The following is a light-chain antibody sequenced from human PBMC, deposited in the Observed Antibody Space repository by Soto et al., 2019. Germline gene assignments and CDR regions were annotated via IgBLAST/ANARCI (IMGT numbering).Light chain of an antibody. CDR3: QQYNNWPQT. CDR2: GAS. CDR1: QSVSSN. Sequence: DIVMTQSPATLFVSPGERATLSCRASQSVSSNLAWYQQKPGQAPRLLIYGASTRATGIPARFSGSGSGTEFTLTISSLQSEDFAVYYCQQYNNWPQTFGQGTRLEIK. J-gene: IGKJ5*01. V-gene: IGKV3-15*01.